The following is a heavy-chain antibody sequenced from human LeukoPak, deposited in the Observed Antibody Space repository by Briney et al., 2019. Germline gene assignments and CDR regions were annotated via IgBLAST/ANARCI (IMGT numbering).Heavy chain of an antibody. D-gene: IGHD3-22*01. CDR1: GFTFSSYS. J-gene: IGHJ4*02. Sequence: SGGSLRLSCAASGFTFSSYSMNWVRQAPGKGLEWVSAISGSGGSTYYADSVKGRFTISRDNSKNTLYLQMNSLRAEDTAVYFCAKRYYQDSSGYLGSIDYWGQGTLVTVSS. CDR2: ISGSGGST. V-gene: IGHV3-23*01. CDR3: AKRYYQDSSGYLGSIDY.